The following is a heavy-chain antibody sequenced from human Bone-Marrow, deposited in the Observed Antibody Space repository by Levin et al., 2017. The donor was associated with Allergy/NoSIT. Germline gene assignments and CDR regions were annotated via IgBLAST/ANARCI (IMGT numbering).Heavy chain of an antibody. Sequence: SETLSLTCTVSGGSFDDYYWSWIRQAPGKGLEWIGYIYYTGNTSYNPSLQSRVTISLETSKNQFSLKLKSVSAADTAVYYCARFSQRRFPVWGQGTLVTVSS. J-gene: IGHJ4*02. CDR3: ARFSQRRFPV. V-gene: IGHV4-59*01. CDR2: IYYTGNT. CDR1: GGSFDDYY.